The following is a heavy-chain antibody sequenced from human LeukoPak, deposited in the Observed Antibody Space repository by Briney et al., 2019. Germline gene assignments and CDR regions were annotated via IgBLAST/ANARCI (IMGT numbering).Heavy chain of an antibody. CDR3: ARDSMAAGRYFDY. J-gene: IGHJ4*02. CDR2: IYSASSA. V-gene: IGHV3-66*01. Sequence: GGSLRLSCAASGFSVSSNYMSWVRQAPGMRLEWVSLIYSASSAYYADSVRGRFTISRDSSKNTLYLQMNSLRAEDTAVYYCARDSMAAGRYFDYWGQGTLVSVSS. D-gene: IGHD1-26*01. CDR1: GFSVSSNY.